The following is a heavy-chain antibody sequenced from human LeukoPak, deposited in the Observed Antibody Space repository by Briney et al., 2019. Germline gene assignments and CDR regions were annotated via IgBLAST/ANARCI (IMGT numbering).Heavy chain of an antibody. Sequence: GGSLRLSCAASGFTFSNYNMNWVRQAPGKGLERVSSISRSSSYIYYADSVKGRFTISKDNAKNSLYLQMNSLGDEDTAVYYCARRYSSSWYGSWFDPWGQGTLVTVSS. CDR1: GFTFSNYN. J-gene: IGHJ5*02. CDR3: ARRYSSSWYGSWFDP. V-gene: IGHV3-21*01. CDR2: ISRSSSYI. D-gene: IGHD6-13*01.